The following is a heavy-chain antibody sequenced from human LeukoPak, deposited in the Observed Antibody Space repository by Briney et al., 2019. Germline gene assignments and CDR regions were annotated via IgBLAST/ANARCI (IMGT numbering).Heavy chain of an antibody. V-gene: IGHV3-21*01. J-gene: IGHJ1*01. CDR3: ARGAPYTMIVEAEYFQH. CDR2: ISSSSSYI. D-gene: IGHD3-22*01. Sequence: GGSLRLSCAASGFTFSSYSMNWVRQAPGKGLERVSSISSSSSYIYYADSVKGRFTISRDNAKNSLYLQMSSLRAEDTAVYYCARGAPYTMIVEAEYFQHWGQGTLVTVSS. CDR1: GFTFSSYS.